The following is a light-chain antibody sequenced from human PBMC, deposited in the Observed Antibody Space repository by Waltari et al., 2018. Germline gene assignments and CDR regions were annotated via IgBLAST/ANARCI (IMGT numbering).Light chain of an antibody. CDR3: SSFAGSNNFVV. CDR1: SSDVGDYNY. Sequence: QSALTQSSSASGSPGQSVTISCTGISSDVGDYNYVSCYQQHPGKAPKVMVYEVSKRPSGVPDRFSGSKSGNTASLTVSGLQAEDEADYYCSSFAGSNNFVVFGGVTKLTVL. CDR2: EVS. J-gene: IGLJ2*01. V-gene: IGLV2-8*01.